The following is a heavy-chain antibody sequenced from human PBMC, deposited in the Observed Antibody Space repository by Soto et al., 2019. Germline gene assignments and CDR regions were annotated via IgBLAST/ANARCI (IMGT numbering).Heavy chain of an antibody. CDR1: GFAFISYA. D-gene: IGHD3-10*01. CDR2: ISGSGGST. CDR3: ARANPITMVRGVTHYYYGMDV. V-gene: IGHV3-23*01. J-gene: IGHJ6*02. Sequence: PWGSLRLSCAASGFAFISYAIICFRQSPFKWLEWVSAISGSGGSTYYADSVKGRFTISRDNSKNTLYLQMNSLRAEDTAVYYCARANPITMVRGVTHYYYGMDVWGQGTTVTVSS.